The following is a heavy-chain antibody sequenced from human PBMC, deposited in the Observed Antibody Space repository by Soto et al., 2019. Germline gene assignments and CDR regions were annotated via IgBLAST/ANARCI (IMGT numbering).Heavy chain of an antibody. CDR3: TIVRVADSALDH. J-gene: IGHJ4*02. D-gene: IGHD3-10*02. V-gene: IGHV3-73*01. Sequence: PGGSLRLSCAASGFTFSGSSMHWVLQASGKGLEWIGHIRSKANSYATAYAASVKGRFTISRDDSKNTAYLHMSNLRAEDTAMYYCTIVRVADSALDHWGQGTLVTVSS. CDR2: IRSKANSYAT. CDR1: GFTFSGSS.